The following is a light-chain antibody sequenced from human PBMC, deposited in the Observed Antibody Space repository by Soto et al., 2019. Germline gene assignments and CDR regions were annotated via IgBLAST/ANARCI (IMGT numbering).Light chain of an antibody. Sequence: EIVLTQSPATLSLSPGERATLSCRASQSVGTYLAWYQQKPGQAPRLLIYDASNRAAGIPARFSGSGSGTDFNLTISSLEPEDFAVYYCRQRSNWPPFTFGPGTTVDIK. CDR3: RQRSNWPPFT. J-gene: IGKJ3*01. CDR1: QSVGTY. CDR2: DAS. V-gene: IGKV3-11*01.